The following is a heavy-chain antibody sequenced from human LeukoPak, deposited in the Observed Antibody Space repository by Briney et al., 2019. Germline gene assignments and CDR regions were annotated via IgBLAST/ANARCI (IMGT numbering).Heavy chain of an antibody. CDR3: ARVLVVVVPEGHFDY. J-gene: IGHJ4*02. Sequence: ASVKVFCKASGYTFTSYGISWVRQAPGQGLEWMGWISAYNGNTNYAQKLQGRVTMTTDTSTSTAYMELRSLRSDDTAVYYCARVLVVVVPEGHFDYWGQGTLVTVSS. CDR2: ISAYNGNT. D-gene: IGHD2-2*01. CDR1: GYTFTSYG. V-gene: IGHV1-18*01.